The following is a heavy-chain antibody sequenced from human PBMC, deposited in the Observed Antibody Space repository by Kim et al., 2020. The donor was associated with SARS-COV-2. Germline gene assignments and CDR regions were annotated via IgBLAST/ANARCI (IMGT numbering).Heavy chain of an antibody. D-gene: IGHD2-2*01. CDR2: IYSGGST. Sequence: GGSLRLSCAASGFTVSSNYMSWVRQPPGKGLEWVSVIYSGGSTYYADSVKGRFTIFRDNAKNTLYLQMSSLRAEDTAVYYCAGGATSISNHWGQGTLGTV. J-gene: IGHJ1*01. CDR3: AGGATSISNH. V-gene: IGHV3-66*01. CDR1: GFTVSSNY.